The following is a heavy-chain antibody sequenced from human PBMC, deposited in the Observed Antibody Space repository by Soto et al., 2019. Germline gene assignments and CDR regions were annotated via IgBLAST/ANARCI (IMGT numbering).Heavy chain of an antibody. CDR1: GGTFSSYR. J-gene: IGHJ4*02. V-gene: IGHV1-69*01. CDR2: IVPIYRTA. D-gene: IGHD2-2*01. Sequence: QVQLVQSGAEVKKPGSSVKVSCKSSGGTFSSYRINWVRQAPGQGLEWVGGIVPIYRTADYAQKFQGRVTITADESARPAYMVLRSLTSQDTAFYYWARDSGATPSISGGQGTLVTVSS. CDR3: ARDSGATPSIS.